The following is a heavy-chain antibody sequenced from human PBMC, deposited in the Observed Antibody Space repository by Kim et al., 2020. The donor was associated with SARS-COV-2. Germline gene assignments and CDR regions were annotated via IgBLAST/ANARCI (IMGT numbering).Heavy chain of an antibody. CDR2: IYYTGTT. J-gene: IGHJ3*02. V-gene: IGHV4-31*03. CDR1: GGSISSSVHY. D-gene: IGHD3-10*01. CDR3: ARGGPDYSTSGLYTTGAFDI. Sequence: SETLSLTCSVSGGSISSSVHYWSWIRQHPGKGLEWIGNIYYTGTTYFNPSLKSRLTLSVDTSKNQFSLRLGSATAAVTAVYYCARGGPDYSTSGLYTTGAFDIWGHGTLVTVSS.